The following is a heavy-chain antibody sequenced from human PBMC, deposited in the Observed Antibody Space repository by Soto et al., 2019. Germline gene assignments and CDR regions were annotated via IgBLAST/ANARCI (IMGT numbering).Heavy chain of an antibody. CDR3: ARQGTSSWYWPDY. J-gene: IGHJ4*02. CDR2: IYYSGST. D-gene: IGHD6-13*01. V-gene: IGHV4-59*08. CDR1: GGSISSYY. Sequence: QVQLQASGPGLVKPSEPLSLTCTVSGGSISSYYWSWIRQPPGQGLEWIGYIYYSGSTNYNPSLKSRVTISVDTAKNQFALKLSSVTAADTAVYYGARQGTSSWYWPDYWGQGTLVTVAA.